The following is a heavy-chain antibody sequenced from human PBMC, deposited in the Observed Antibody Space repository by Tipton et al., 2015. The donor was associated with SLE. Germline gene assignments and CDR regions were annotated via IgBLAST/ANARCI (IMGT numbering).Heavy chain of an antibody. V-gene: IGHV3-30*02. CDR3: ARNYGDYAPFDY. CDR1: GFNFGTYG. J-gene: IGHJ4*02. D-gene: IGHD4-17*01. Sequence: SLRLSCAASGFNFGTYGIHWVRQAPGKGLDWVTYIRSDGTNKYYADSVKGRFTISRDNSKNTLYLQMNSLRAEDTAVYYCARNYGDYAPFDYWGQGTLVTVSS. CDR2: IRSDGTNK.